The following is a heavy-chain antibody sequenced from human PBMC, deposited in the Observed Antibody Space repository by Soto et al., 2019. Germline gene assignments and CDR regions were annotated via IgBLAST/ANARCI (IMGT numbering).Heavy chain of an antibody. J-gene: IGHJ6*02. Sequence: SLKVSCKASGGSFTYTLSWVRQAPGQGLGWMGGIIPIFGTTNYAQKFQGRVTITADESTKTAYMELSTLRSEDTAVYYCARLHSHGTYGMDVWGQGTTVTVSS. V-gene: IGHV1-69*13. D-gene: IGHD5-18*01. CDR2: IIPIFGTT. CDR1: GGSFTYT. CDR3: ARLHSHGTYGMDV.